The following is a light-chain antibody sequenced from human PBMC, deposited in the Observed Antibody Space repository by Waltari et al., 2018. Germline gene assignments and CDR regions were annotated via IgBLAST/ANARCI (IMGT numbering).Light chain of an antibody. CDR2: YDV. J-gene: IGLJ1*01. CDR1: NIGIQC. CDR3: QVWDASRDHHP. Sequence: SYVLTQPPSVSVAPGDTARITCGGTNIGIQCVHWYQQKPGQAPVLVIYYDVDRPSGIPERFSGSNFGNTATLTISSVEAGDEADYYCQVWDASRDHHPFGTGTKVTVL. V-gene: IGLV3-21*01.